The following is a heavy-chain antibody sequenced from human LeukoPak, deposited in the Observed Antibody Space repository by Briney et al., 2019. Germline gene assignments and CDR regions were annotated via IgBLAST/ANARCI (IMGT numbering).Heavy chain of an antibody. CDR1: GGSINAYY. D-gene: IGHD3-10*01. J-gene: IGHJ5*02. CDR3: ARGGYYGSGNDFRFDP. Sequence: PSETLSLTCIVSGGSINAYYWSWIRLPAGKGLEWIGHIHTAGTTYNNPSLKSRISMSVDTSKNQFSLRLSSVTAADTAVYYCARGGYYGSGNDFRFDPWGQGTLVTVSS. CDR2: IHTAGTT. V-gene: IGHV4-4*07.